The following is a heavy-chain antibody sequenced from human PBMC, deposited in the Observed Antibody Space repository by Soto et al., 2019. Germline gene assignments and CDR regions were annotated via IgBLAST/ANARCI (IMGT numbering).Heavy chain of an antibody. Sequence: SETLSLTCTISNGSIGSYYWTWIRQPPGKGLEWIGHIYYSGSTNYNPSLKSRLTLSLDTSKNQFSLKLTSVTTADTAVYYCARVGRLITAAGLLDAWGQGTLVTVSS. V-gene: IGHV4-59*01. CDR3: ARVGRLITAAGLLDA. J-gene: IGHJ5*02. CDR2: IYYSGST. D-gene: IGHD6-13*01. CDR1: NGSIGSYY.